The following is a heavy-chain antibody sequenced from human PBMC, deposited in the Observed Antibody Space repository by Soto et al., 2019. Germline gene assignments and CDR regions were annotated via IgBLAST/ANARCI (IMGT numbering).Heavy chain of an antibody. CDR1: GGSISSYY. CDR2: IYYSGST. CDR3: ARGRWCTNGVCPHRNYYYGMDG. D-gene: IGHD2-8*01. J-gene: IGHJ6*02. V-gene: IGHV4-59*01. Sequence: PSETLSLTCTVSGGSISSYYWSWIRQPPGKGLEWIGYIYYSGSTNYNPSLKSRVTISVDTSKNQFSLKLSSVTAADTAVYYCARGRWCTNGVCPHRNYYYGMDGWGQGTTVTVSS.